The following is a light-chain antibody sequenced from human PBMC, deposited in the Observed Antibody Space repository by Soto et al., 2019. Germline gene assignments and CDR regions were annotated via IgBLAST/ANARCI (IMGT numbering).Light chain of an antibody. J-gene: IGLJ2*01. CDR2: EVI. Sequence: QSVLTQPRSVSGSPGQSVTISCTGTSSDVGGYNYVSWYQQRPGKAPKLMIYEVIKRPSGVPDRFSGSKSGNTASLTISGLQAVDEADYYCCSYAGTYTVIFGGGTKLTVL. CDR1: SSDVGGYNY. V-gene: IGLV2-11*01. CDR3: CSYAGTYTVI.